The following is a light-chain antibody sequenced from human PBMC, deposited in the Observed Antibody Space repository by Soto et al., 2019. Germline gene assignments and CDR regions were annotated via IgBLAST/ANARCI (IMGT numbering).Light chain of an antibody. Sequence: QSVLTQPPSASGTPGQRVTISCSGSSSNIGSNTVNWYQQLPGTAPKLLIYSNNQRPSGVPDRFSGSKSGTSASLAISGLQSEDEADYYCAASDDSLLFGGGTKVTVL. V-gene: IGLV1-44*01. CDR3: AASDDSLL. CDR2: SNN. CDR1: SSNIGSNT. J-gene: IGLJ2*01.